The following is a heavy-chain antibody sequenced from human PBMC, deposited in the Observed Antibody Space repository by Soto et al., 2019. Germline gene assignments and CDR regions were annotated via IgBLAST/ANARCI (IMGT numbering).Heavy chain of an antibody. D-gene: IGHD3-22*01. CDR1: GGSISSSRYY. V-gene: IGHV4-39*01. Sequence: PAETLSLTCTVSGGSISSSRYYWGWIRQPPGKGLEWIGSIYYSGSTYYNPSLKSRVTISVDTSKNQFSLKLSSVTAADTAVYYCASWQYYYDSTYAHNYYYGMDVWGQGTTVTVSS. J-gene: IGHJ6*02. CDR3: ASWQYYYDSTYAHNYYYGMDV. CDR2: IYYSGST.